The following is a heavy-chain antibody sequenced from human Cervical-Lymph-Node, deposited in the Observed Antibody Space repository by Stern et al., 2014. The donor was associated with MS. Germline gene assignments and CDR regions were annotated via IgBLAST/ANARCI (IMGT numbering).Heavy chain of an antibody. D-gene: IGHD1-26*01. CDR3: ARELLSGSYPLDP. J-gene: IGHJ5*02. CDR2: IHDSGTT. V-gene: IGHV4-59*01. Sequence: VQLVESGPGLVRPSETLSLTCSVSGGSISGDYWSWIRQPPGKGLEWIGSIHDSGTTNYNPSLKSRVTISVDTSKNQFSLKLSSVTATDTAMYYCARELLSGSYPLDPWGQGNLVTVSS. CDR1: GGSISGDY.